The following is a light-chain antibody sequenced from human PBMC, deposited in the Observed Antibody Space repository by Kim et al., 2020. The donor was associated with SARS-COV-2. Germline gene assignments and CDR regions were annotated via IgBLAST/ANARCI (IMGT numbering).Light chain of an antibody. V-gene: IGLV2-14*04. Sequence: GQSITISCTGTSSDIGAYNYVSWCPQHPGKAPKLMIFHVNQRPSGVSSRFSGSKSANTASLTISGLQPEDEADYYCSAFTTSDAWIFGGGTKVTVL. CDR1: SSDIGAYNY. CDR3: SAFTTSDAWI. CDR2: HVN. J-gene: IGLJ2*01.